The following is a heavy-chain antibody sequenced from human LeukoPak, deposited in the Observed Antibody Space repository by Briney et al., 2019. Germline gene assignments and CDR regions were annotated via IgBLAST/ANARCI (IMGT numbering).Heavy chain of an antibody. CDR3: AKDLNSGGYGDY. CDR2: IYYSGST. V-gene: IGHV4-61*01. Sequence: SETLSLTCTVSGGAVSSGSYYWSWIRQPPGKGLEWIGYIYYSGSTNYNPSLKSRVTISVDTSKKQFSLKVSAMAAADRAVYCCAKDLNSGGYGDYWSQGTLVTVSS. J-gene: IGHJ4*02. CDR1: GGAVSSGSYY. D-gene: IGHD6-19*01.